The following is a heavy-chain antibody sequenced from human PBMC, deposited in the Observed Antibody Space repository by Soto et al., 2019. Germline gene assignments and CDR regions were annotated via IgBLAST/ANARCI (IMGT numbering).Heavy chain of an antibody. CDR1: GGTFSSDS. CDR2: IIPMFDTP. V-gene: IGHV1-69*13. Sequence: GASVKVSCKASGGTFSSDSFSWVRQAPGQGLEWMGGIIPMFDTPIYAQKFQDRVTITADESTSTAYMQLSSLRSGDTAVYYCARSGGLDRDFNYWGQGSLVTGLL. J-gene: IGHJ4*02. D-gene: IGHD2-15*01. CDR3: ARSGGLDRDFNY.